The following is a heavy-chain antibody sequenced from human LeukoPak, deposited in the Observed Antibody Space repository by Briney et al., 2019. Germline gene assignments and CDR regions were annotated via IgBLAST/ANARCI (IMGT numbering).Heavy chain of an antibody. V-gene: IGHV3-23*01. J-gene: IGHJ4*02. CDR1: GFTFSSYA. D-gene: IGHD6-19*01. CDR2: ISGSGGST. CDR3: ARVKSVAGAFDY. Sequence: GRSLRLSCAASGFTFSSYAMSWVRQAPGKGLEWVSAISGSGGSTYYADSVKGRFTISRDNSKNSLYLQMNSLRAEDTAVYYCARVKSVAGAFDYWGQGTLVTVSS.